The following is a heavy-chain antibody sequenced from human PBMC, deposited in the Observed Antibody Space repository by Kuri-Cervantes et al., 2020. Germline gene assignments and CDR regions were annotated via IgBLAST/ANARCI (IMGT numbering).Heavy chain of an antibody. D-gene: IGHD3-10*01. CDR1: GYTFTSYG. V-gene: IGHV1-46*01. CDR2: INPSGGST. Sequence: SVKVSCKASGYTFTSYGISWVRQAPGQGLEWMGIINPSGGSTSYAQKFQGRVTMTRDTSTSTVYMELSSLRSEDTAVYYCARDQYRAAMVRGVYPSSFDYWGQGTLVTVSS. CDR3: ARDQYRAAMVRGVYPSSFDY. J-gene: IGHJ4*02.